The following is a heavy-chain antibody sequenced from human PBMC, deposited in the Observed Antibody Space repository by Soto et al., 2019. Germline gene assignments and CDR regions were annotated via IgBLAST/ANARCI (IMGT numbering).Heavy chain of an antibody. CDR3: ARHGSSFIVVVPAAIDFDY. D-gene: IGHD2-2*01. CDR2: IYYSGST. J-gene: IGHJ4*02. V-gene: IGHV4-39*01. Sequence: SETLSLTCTVSGGSISSSSYYWGWIRQPPGKGLEWIGSIYYSGSTYYNPSLKSRVTISVDTSKNQSSLKLSSVTAADTAVYYCARHGSSFIVVVPAAIDFDYWGQGTLVTVSS. CDR1: GGSISSSSYY.